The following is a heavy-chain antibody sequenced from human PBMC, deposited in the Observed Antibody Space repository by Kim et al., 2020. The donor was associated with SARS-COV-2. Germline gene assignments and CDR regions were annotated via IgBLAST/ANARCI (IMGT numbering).Heavy chain of an antibody. CDR3: ASSLYHARSNSWVRFDT. CDR1: GGSFSGYY. CDR2: IYHSGTA. Sequence: SETLSLTCAVYGGSFSGYYWSWIRRPPGGGLEWIGEIYHSGTAKYNPYLKSRVTISADTAKNQVSLKLSSVTASDTAVYFCASSLYHARSNSWVRFDTWGQGTLVTVSS. D-gene: IGHD6-13*01. V-gene: IGHV4-34*01. J-gene: IGHJ5*01.